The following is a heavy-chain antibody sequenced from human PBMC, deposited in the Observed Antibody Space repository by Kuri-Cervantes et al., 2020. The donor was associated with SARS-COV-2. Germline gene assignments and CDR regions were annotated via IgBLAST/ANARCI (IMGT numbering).Heavy chain of an antibody. Sequence: GESLKISCAASGFTFSSYEMNWVRQAPGKGLEWVAVISYDGSNKYYADSVKGRFTISRDNSKNTLYLQMNSLRAEDTAVYYCARVPGLLIYYYYGMDVWGQGTTVTVSS. J-gene: IGHJ6*02. V-gene: IGHV3-30*03. CDR1: GFTFSSYE. CDR2: ISYDGSNK. D-gene: IGHD2-21*01. CDR3: ARVPGLLIYYYYGMDV.